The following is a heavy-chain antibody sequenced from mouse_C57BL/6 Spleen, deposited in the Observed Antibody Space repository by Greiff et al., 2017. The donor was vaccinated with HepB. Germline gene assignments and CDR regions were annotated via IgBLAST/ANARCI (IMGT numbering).Heavy chain of an antibody. J-gene: IGHJ3*01. V-gene: IGHV1-64*01. Sequence: VQLQQPGAELVKPGASVKLSCKASGYTFTSYWMHWVKQRPGQGLEWIGMIHPNSGSTNYNEKFKSKATLTVDKSSSTAYMQLSSLTSEDSAVYYCARWGTTGVQVAYWGQGTLVTVSA. D-gene: IGHD1-1*01. CDR1: GYTFTSYW. CDR3: ARWGTTGVQVAY. CDR2: IHPNSGST.